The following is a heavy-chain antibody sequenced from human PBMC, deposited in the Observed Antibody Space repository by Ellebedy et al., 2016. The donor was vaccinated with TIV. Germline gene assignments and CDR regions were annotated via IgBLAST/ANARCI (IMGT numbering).Heavy chain of an antibody. Sequence: GESLKISCVASGFTFSNYAMHWVRQAPGKGLEWVAVISYDGSNRHYADSVKGRFTISRDNSKNTQYLQMNSLGAEDTGVYYCAREIDSPDAYCSGESCYPDYWGQGTLVTVSS. J-gene: IGHJ4*02. CDR2: ISYDGSNR. CDR1: GFTFSNYA. D-gene: IGHD2-15*01. CDR3: AREIDSPDAYCSGESCYPDY. V-gene: IGHV3-30-3*01.